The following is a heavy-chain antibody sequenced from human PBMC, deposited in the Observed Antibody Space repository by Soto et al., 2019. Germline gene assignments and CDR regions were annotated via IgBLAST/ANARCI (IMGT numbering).Heavy chain of an antibody. J-gene: IGHJ3*02. Sequence: QVQLVESGGGVVQPGRSLRLSCAASGFIFSSYSMHWVRQAPGKGLEWVAMISNDGSNKDYVDSVKGRFTISRDNSNNTLSLQINSLRAEDTAVYYCARDQFLDAFDIWGQGTMVTVSS. CDR3: ARDQFLDAFDI. CDR1: GFIFSSYS. V-gene: IGHV3-30-3*01. D-gene: IGHD2-21*01. CDR2: ISNDGSNK.